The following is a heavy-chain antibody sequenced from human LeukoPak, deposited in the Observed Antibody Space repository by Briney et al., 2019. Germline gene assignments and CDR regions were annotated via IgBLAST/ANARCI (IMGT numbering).Heavy chain of an antibody. D-gene: IGHD5-18*01. V-gene: IGHV3-66*01. Sequence: GGSLRLSCAASGFIVSSNYMSWVRQAPGKGLERVSVIYSGGSTYYADSVKGRFTISRDNSKNTLYLQMNSLRAEDTAVYYCARDPDGYRQGHHFDYWGQGTLVTVSS. CDR1: GFIVSSNY. CDR3: ARDPDGYRQGHHFDY. J-gene: IGHJ4*02. CDR2: IYSGGST.